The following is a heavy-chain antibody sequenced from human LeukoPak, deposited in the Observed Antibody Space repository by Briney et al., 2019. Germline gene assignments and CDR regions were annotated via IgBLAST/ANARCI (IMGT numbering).Heavy chain of an antibody. J-gene: IGHJ4*02. CDR3: ARPGDVSTYYYGSGSYYDY. V-gene: IGHV3-23*01. CDR2: ISISGDSA. Sequence: GGSLRLSCAASGFTFSSYAMSWVRQAPGKGLEWVSAISISGDSAYYADSGKGRFTISRDNSKNTLYLQMNSLRAEDTAMYYCARPGDVSTYYYGSGSYYDYWGQGTLVTVSS. CDR1: GFTFSSYA. D-gene: IGHD3-10*01.